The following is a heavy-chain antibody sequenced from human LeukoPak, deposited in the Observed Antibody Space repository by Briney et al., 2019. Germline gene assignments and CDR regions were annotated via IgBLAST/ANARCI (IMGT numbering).Heavy chain of an antibody. Sequence: ASVKVSCKASGYTFTSYGISWVRQAPGQGLEWMGWISAYNGNTNYAQKLQGRVTMTTDTSTSTAYMELRSLRSGDTAVYYCARLVVPAAKNDAFDIWGQGTMVTVSS. CDR1: GYTFTSYG. CDR3: ARLVVPAAKNDAFDI. D-gene: IGHD2-2*01. V-gene: IGHV1-18*01. CDR2: ISAYNGNT. J-gene: IGHJ3*02.